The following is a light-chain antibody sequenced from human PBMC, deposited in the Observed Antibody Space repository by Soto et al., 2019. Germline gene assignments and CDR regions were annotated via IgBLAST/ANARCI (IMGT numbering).Light chain of an antibody. V-gene: IGKV3-15*01. CDR2: GAS. Sequence: EIVMTQSPATLSVSPGERATLSCRASQSVSSNLAWYQQKPGQAPRLLIYGASTRATGIPARFSGSGSGTEFTLTISSLQSEDFAVYYCQQYNKWLTWTFGQGTKV. CDR1: QSVSSN. CDR3: QQYNKWLTWT. J-gene: IGKJ1*01.